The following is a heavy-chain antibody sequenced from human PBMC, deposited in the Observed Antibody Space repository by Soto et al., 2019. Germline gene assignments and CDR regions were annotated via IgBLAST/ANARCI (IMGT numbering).Heavy chain of an antibody. J-gene: IGHJ6*02. V-gene: IGHV1-2*02. CDR2: INPNSGGT. CDR1: GYTFTGHY. Sequence: ASVKVSCKASGYTFTGHYMHWVRQAPGQGPEWMGWINPNSGGTNYAQKFQGRVTMTRDTSISTAYMELSRLRSDDTAVYYCARGPIPNYYYGMDVWGQGTTVTVSS. CDR3: ARGPIPNYYYGMDV. D-gene: IGHD2-21*01.